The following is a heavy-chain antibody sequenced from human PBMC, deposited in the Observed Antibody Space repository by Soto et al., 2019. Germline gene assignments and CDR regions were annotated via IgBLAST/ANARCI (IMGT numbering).Heavy chain of an antibody. V-gene: IGHV1-8*01. CDR1: GYTFTTYS. Sequence: SVKVSCKASGYTFTTYSINWGRQATVQGLEWMGWMNPNSGNTGYAQKFQGRVTMTRNTSISTAYMELRSLRSEDTAVYYCARELGGSTGIYYGMDVWGQGTTVTVSS. CDR2: MNPNSGNT. J-gene: IGHJ6*02. CDR3: ARELGGSTGIYYGMDV. D-gene: IGHD3-10*01.